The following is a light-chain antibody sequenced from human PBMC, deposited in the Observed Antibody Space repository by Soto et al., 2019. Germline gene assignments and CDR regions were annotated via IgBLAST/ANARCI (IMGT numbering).Light chain of an antibody. V-gene: IGKV3-20*01. Sequence: EVVLTQSPGTLSLPPGERATLSCRASQSVSTSVGWYQQKPGQAPRLLIYGASNRATGIPDRFSGSGSGTDFTLTISRLEPEDFAVYYCQQYDRSPRTFGQGTKVDIK. J-gene: IGKJ1*01. CDR2: GAS. CDR1: QSVSTS. CDR3: QQYDRSPRT.